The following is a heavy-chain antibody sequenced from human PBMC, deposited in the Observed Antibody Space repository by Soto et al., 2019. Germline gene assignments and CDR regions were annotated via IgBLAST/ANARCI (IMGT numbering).Heavy chain of an antibody. CDR2: ISQSGNT. CDR1: SGSFSGYY. Sequence: PSETLSLTCSIYSGSFSGYYWSWIRQPPGKGLEWIGEISQSGNTNYSPSLKSRVSISIDTSKKQFSLNLASVSAADTAVYYSARAPKVSGSSQTRPDFWGQGTLVTAS. CDR3: ARAPKVSGSSQTRPDF. V-gene: IGHV4-34*01. J-gene: IGHJ4*02. D-gene: IGHD6-6*01.